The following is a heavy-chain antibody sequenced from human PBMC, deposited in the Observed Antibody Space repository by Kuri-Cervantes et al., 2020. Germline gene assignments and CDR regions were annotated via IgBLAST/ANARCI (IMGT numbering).Heavy chain of an antibody. CDR3: AKEIRPQYYDFWSGYYTGGANMDV. D-gene: IGHD3-3*01. CDR1: GGSISSGGYS. Sequence: SQTLSLTCAVSGGSISSGGYSWSWIRQPPGKGLEWIGYIYHSGSTYYNPSLKSRVTISVDRSKNQFSLKLSSVTAADTAVYYCAKEIRPQYYDFWSGYYTGGANMDVWGQGTTVTVSS. J-gene: IGHJ6*02. V-gene: IGHV4-30-2*01. CDR2: IYHSGST.